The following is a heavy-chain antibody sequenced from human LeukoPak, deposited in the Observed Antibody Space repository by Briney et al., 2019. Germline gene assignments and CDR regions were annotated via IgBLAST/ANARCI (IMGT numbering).Heavy chain of an antibody. J-gene: IGHJ4*02. CDR1: GYTLTEIS. CDR3: ATVGYSYGAFDY. Sequence: GASVKVSCKVSGYTLTEISLHWVRQAPGKGLEWMGGFDREDGETMYAQKFQGRVTMTEDTSTGTAFMELSSLRSEDTAVYYCATVGYSYGAFDYWGQGTLVTVSS. D-gene: IGHD5-18*01. CDR2: FDREDGET. V-gene: IGHV1-24*01.